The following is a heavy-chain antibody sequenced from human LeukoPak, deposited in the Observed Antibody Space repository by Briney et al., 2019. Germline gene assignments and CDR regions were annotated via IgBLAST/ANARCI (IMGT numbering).Heavy chain of an antibody. D-gene: IGHD3-22*01. CDR1: GFTFSSYW. J-gene: IGHJ3*02. CDR2: IKQDGSEK. Sequence: PGGSLRLSCAASGFTFSSYWMSWVRQAPGKGLEWVANIKQDGSEKYYVDSVKGRFTISRDNAKNSLYLQMNSLRAEDTAVYYCAFHLNYDGSGYPDAFDIWGQGTMVTVSS. V-gene: IGHV3-7*01. CDR3: AFHLNYDGSGYPDAFDI.